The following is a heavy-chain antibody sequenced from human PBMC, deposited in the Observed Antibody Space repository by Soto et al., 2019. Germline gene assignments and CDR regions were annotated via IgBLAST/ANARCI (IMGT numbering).Heavy chain of an antibody. J-gene: IGHJ5*02. D-gene: IGHD3-10*01. V-gene: IGHV4-59*01. CDR1: GGSIISYY. CDR2: IYYSGST. CDR3: ARESAGSGKNNWFDP. Sequence: SETLSLTCTVSGGSIISYYWSWIRPPPGKGLEWIGYIYYSGSTKYNPSLESRVTISVDTSKNQISLKLSSVTTADTAVYYCARESAGSGKNNWFDPWGQGTLVTVSS.